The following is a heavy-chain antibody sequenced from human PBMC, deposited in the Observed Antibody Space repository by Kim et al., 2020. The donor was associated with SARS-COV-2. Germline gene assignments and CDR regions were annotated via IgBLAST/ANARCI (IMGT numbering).Heavy chain of an antibody. Sequence: GGSLRLSCAASEFDFKVYWMHWVRQAPGKGLVWVANIKRDGSSTTYAESVKDRFTISRDNAKKTLYLQMNSMTAEDTAIYFCTRDTRGWRAQWYFDLWGRGTLVTVSS. CDR1: EFDFKVYW. CDR2: IKRDGSST. J-gene: IGHJ2*01. V-gene: IGHV3-74*03. D-gene: IGHD1-1*01. CDR3: TRDTRGWRAQWYFDL.